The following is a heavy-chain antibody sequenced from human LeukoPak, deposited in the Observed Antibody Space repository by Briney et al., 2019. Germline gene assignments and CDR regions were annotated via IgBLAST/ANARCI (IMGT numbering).Heavy chain of an antibody. CDR3: ARMGSGSYYKWYFDL. J-gene: IGHJ2*01. V-gene: IGHV1-8*01. D-gene: IGHD1-26*01. CDR1: GYTFNSHD. CDR2: MNPYSGNT. Sequence: ASVKVSCKASGYTFNSHDINWVRQATGQGLEWMGWMNPYSGNTGYAQKFQGRVTMTTDTSTSTAYMELRSLRSDDTAVYYCARMGSGSYYKWYFDLWGRGTLVTVSS.